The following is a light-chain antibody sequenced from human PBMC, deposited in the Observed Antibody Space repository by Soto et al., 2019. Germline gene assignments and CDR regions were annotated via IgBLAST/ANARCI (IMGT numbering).Light chain of an antibody. CDR3: SSYKSSSTLPYV. CDR1: SSDVGGYNL. Sequence: QSALTQPASVSGSPGQSITISCTGTSSDVGGYNLVSWYQQYPDKAPKLMIFDVNTRPSGVSNRFSGSKSGNTASLTISGLQAEDEADYYCSSYKSSSTLPYVFELGPSSPS. J-gene: IGLJ1*01. V-gene: IGLV2-14*01. CDR2: DVN.